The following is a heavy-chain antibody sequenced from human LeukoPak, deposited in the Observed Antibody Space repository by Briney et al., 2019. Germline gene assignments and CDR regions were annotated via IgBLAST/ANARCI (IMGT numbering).Heavy chain of an antibody. V-gene: IGHV3-9*01. D-gene: IGHD5-12*01. J-gene: IGHJ4*02. CDR2: ISWNSGSI. CDR1: GFTFDDYA. CDR3: AKAALIVATITPFDY. Sequence: GRSLRLSCAASGFTFDDYAMHWVRQAPGKGLEWVSGISWNSGSIGYADSVKGRFTISRDNAKNSLYLQMNSLRAEDTALYYCAKAALIVATITPFDYWGQGTLVTVSS.